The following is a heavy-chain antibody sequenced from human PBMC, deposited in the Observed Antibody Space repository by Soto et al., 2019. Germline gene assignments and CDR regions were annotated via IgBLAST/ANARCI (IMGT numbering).Heavy chain of an antibody. V-gene: IGHV4-59*12. CDR2: IYLGGSI. CDR3: ARGRIVFVPASMGGYNWFDP. CDR1: GGSISSGY. Sequence: SETLSLTCTVSGGSISSGYWTWIRHPPGKGLEWIGYIYLGGSINYNPSLKSRVIISVDRSKNQFSLKLSSVTAADTAVYYCARGRIVFVPASMGGYNWFDPWGQGTLVTVSS. D-gene: IGHD2-2*01. J-gene: IGHJ5*02.